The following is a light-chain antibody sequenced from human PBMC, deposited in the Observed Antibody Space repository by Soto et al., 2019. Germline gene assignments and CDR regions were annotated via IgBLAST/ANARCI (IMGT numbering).Light chain of an antibody. J-gene: IGKJ2*01. Sequence: EIVMTQSPANLSVSPGERATLSCRASQSVSSNLAWYQQKPGQGPRHLIYGASTRATGIPARFSGSGSGTEFTLTISSVQSEDFAVYYCQQYNKWPPYTFGQGTKVEIK. CDR2: GAS. CDR1: QSVSSN. V-gene: IGKV3-15*01. CDR3: QQYNKWPPYT.